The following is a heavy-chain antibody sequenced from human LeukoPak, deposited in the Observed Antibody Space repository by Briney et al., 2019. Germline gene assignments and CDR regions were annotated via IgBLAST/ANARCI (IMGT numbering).Heavy chain of an antibody. Sequence: SVKVSCKASGGTFSSYAISWVRQAPGQGLEWMGGIIPIFGTANYAQKFQGRVTITTDESTSTAYMQLSSLRSEDTAVYYCARGPAGRITMVRGVTTYYYYYMDVWGKGTTVTVSS. CDR1: GGTFSSYA. CDR2: IIPIFGTA. D-gene: IGHD3-10*01. V-gene: IGHV1-69*05. J-gene: IGHJ6*03. CDR3: ARGPAGRITMVRGVTTYYYYYMDV.